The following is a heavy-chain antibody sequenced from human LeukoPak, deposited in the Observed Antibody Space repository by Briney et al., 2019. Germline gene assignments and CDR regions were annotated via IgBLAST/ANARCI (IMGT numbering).Heavy chain of an antibody. CDR3: AGWHNYYGSGSYYQGFDY. V-gene: IGHV4-61*02. Sequence: SETLSRTCTVSGGSISSGSYYWSWIRQPAGKGLEWIGRIYTSGSTNYNPSLKSRVTISVDTSKNQFSLKLSSVTAADTAVYYCAGWHNYYGSGSYYQGFDYWGQGTLVTVSS. J-gene: IGHJ4*02. D-gene: IGHD3-10*01. CDR1: GGSISSGSYY. CDR2: IYTSGST.